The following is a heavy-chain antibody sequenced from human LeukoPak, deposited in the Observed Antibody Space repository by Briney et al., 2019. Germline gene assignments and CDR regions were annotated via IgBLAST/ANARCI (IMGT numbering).Heavy chain of an antibody. J-gene: IGHJ4*02. Sequence: GGSLRLSCAASGFTFSDYYIDWVRQAPGKGLEWVSSISSSSSYIYYADSVKGRFTISRDNAKNSLYLQMNSLRAEDTAVYYCAREEYSGSYGGYWGQGTLVTVSS. CDR1: GFTFSDYY. V-gene: IGHV3-21*01. D-gene: IGHD1-26*01. CDR3: AREEYSGSYGGY. CDR2: ISSSSSYI.